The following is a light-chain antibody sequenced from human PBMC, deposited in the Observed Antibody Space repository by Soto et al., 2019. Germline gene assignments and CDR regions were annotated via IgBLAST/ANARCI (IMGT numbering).Light chain of an antibody. CDR1: QSVDNSH. CDR2: GAS. Sequence: ETMLTQSPGTLYFSPGERATLSCRASQSVDNSHVAWYQQRRGLPPRLLIYGASNRATGIPDRFSGSGSGADFTLTISRLEPEDFAVYFCQQYGNSPPGTFGQGTRWRL. V-gene: IGKV3-20*01. J-gene: IGKJ5*01. CDR3: QQYGNSPPGT.